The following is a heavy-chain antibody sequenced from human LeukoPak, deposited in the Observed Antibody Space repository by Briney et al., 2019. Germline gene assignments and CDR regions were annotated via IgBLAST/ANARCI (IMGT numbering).Heavy chain of an antibody. CDR2: ISNSGNTI. D-gene: IGHD5-12*01. Sequence: GGSLRLSCAASGFTFSDYYMSWIRQAPGKGLEWVSYISNSGNTIYYSDSVKGRFTISRDDSKNTLYLQMKNLRADDTAVYYCAKDGAWLRFDDWGQGILVTVSS. CDR3: AKDGAWLRFDD. J-gene: IGHJ4*02. CDR1: GFTFSDYY. V-gene: IGHV3-11*01.